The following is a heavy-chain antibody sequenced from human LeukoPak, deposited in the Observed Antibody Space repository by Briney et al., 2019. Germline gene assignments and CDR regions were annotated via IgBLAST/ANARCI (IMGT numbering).Heavy chain of an antibody. CDR1: GYSISSGYY. D-gene: IGHD6-13*01. Sequence: SETLSLTCAVSGYSISSGYYWGWIRQPPGKGLEWIGSIYHSGSTYYNPSLKSRVTISVDTSKNRFSLKLSSVTAADTAVYYCARGGQSSSWRDWFDPWGQGTLVTVSS. CDR3: ARGGQSSSWRDWFDP. CDR2: IYHSGST. J-gene: IGHJ5*02. V-gene: IGHV4-38-2*01.